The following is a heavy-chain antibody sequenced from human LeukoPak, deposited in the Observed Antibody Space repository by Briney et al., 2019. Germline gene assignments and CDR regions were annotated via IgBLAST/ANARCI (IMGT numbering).Heavy chain of an antibody. CDR2: ISGGGDTT. D-gene: IGHD3-3*01. V-gene: IGHV3-23*01. Sequence: GGSLRLSCAASGFTFSSYDMSWVRQAPGRGLEWVSTISGGGDTTYYADSVKGRFTISRDNSKNTLYLQMNSLRAEDTAVYCCAKDASYYDFWSGYSQSSFDYWGQGTLVTASS. CDR1: GFTFSSYD. CDR3: AKDASYYDFWSGYSQSSFDY. J-gene: IGHJ4*02.